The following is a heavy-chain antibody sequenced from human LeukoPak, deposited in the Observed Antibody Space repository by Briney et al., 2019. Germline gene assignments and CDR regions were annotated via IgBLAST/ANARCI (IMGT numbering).Heavy chain of an antibody. CDR1: GFAFSSYS. D-gene: IGHD2-15*01. CDR2: ISSSSSYI. V-gene: IGHV3-21*01. J-gene: IGHJ4*02. CDR3: VRDLFLSPLGYCSGGSCYGRDFDY. Sequence: GGSLRLSCAASGFAFSSYSMNWVRQAPGKGLEWVSSISSSSSYIYYADSVKGRFTISRDNAKNSLYLQMNSLRAEDTAVYYCVRDLFLSPLGYCSGGSCYGRDFDYWGQGTLVTVSS.